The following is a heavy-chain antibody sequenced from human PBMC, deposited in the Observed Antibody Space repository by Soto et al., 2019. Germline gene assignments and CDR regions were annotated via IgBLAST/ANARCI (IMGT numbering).Heavy chain of an antibody. CDR1: GYTFTSYG. J-gene: IGHJ6*02. Sequence: QVQLVQSGAEVKKPGASVKVSCKASGYTFTSYGISWVRQAPGQGLEWMGWISAYYGNTNYAQKLQGRVTMTTDTSTSTAYMELRSLRSDDTAVYYCARSYYDFWSGYYRGIYYYGMDVWGQGTTVTVSS. CDR2: ISAYYGNT. V-gene: IGHV1-18*01. CDR3: ARSYYDFWSGYYRGIYYYGMDV. D-gene: IGHD3-3*01.